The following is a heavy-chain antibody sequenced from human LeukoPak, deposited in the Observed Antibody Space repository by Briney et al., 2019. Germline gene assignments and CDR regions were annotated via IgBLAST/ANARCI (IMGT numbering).Heavy chain of an antibody. D-gene: IGHD1-1*01. Sequence: GGSLRLSCAGSGFTFSDFWMTWVRQTPGKGLEWVANLKEDGTEKNLVDSVKGRFTISRDNTKNLLFLEMNNLRGDDTAIYYCVRESRPGGAMGLYHNLDYWGQGTLVAVSS. CDR3: VRESRPGGAMGLYHNLDY. CDR2: LKEDGTEK. CDR1: GFTFSDFW. V-gene: IGHV3-7*01. J-gene: IGHJ4*02.